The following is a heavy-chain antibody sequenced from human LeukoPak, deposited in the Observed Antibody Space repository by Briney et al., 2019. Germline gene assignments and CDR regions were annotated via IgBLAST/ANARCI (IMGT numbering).Heavy chain of an antibody. V-gene: IGHV4-4*02. CDR1: GVSIIRGNW. J-gene: IGHJ4*02. D-gene: IGHD5-12*01. Sequence: SETLSLTCGVSGVSIIRGNWWRWVRQPPGKGLEWIGEIYHSGSINYNPSLKSRVTISVDKSKNQFSLKLNSVTAADTAVYYCWHSGYESGLDYWGQGTLVTVSS. CDR3: WHSGYESGLDY. CDR2: IYHSGSI.